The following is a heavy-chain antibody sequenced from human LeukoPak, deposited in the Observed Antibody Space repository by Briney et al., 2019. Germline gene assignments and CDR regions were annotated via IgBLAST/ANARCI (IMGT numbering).Heavy chain of an antibody. J-gene: IGHJ5*02. D-gene: IGHD3-16*01. Sequence: SETLSLTCAVYNGSFSGYYWSWIRQSPGKGLEWIGEVNLDGDTNYNPSLRSRVTISIDTSKNHFSLNLRSVTAADTAVYNCATAAWNGGGGFDPWGQGTLVTVSS. CDR3: ATAAWNGGGGFDP. V-gene: IGHV4-34*01. CDR1: NGSFSGYY. CDR2: VNLDGDT.